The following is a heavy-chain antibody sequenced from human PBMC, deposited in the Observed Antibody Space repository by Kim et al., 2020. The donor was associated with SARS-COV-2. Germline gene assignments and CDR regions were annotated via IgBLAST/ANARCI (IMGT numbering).Heavy chain of an antibody. CDR1: GFTFSDYY. CDR2: ISGSSVYT. Sequence: GGSLRLSCAASGFTFSDYYVSWVRQAPGKGLEWVSYISGSSVYTNYADSVKGRFTISRDNPKNSLYLQMNSLRAEDTAVYYCARDTTALTADNFYGMYVWGQGTTVTVSS. D-gene: IGHD7-27*01. CDR3: ARDTTALTADNFYGMYV. V-gene: IGHV3-11*05. J-gene: IGHJ6*02.